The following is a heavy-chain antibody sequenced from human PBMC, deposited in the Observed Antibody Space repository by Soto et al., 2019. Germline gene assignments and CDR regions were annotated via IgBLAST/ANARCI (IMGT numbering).Heavy chain of an antibody. CDR1: GGSIGSYY. D-gene: IGHD3-10*01. J-gene: IGHJ6*02. V-gene: IGHV4-59*08. CDR2: VHHSWGS. Sequence: QVQLQESGPGLVKPSETLSLSCTVSGGSIGSYYWSWFRQSPGKRMEWIGYVHHSWGSSYNPSLQSRVAISLDTSKSQFSLKVTSVTATATAVYYCARQGFGPLHGLVDVWGQGTTVTVSS. CDR3: ARQGFGPLHGLVDV.